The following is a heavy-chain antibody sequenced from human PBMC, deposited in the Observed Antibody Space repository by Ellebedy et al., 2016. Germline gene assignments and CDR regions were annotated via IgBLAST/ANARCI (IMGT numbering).Heavy chain of an antibody. Sequence: LRLXXAVSGGSISSGGYSWNWIRQPPGKGLEWIGYIYHSGSTYYNPSLKSRVTISVDRSKNQFSLKLSSVTAADTAVYYCARGGGGDFDYWGQGTLVTVSS. CDR2: IYHSGST. CDR3: ARGGGGDFDY. V-gene: IGHV4-30-2*01. J-gene: IGHJ4*02. D-gene: IGHD2-21*01. CDR1: GGSISSGGYS.